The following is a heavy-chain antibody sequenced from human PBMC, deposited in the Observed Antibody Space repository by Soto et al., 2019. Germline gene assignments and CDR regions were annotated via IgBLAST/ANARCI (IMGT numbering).Heavy chain of an antibody. D-gene: IGHD3-3*01. CDR3: ATDSQARLRFLEWSPTYFDH. V-gene: IGHV1-24*01. J-gene: IGHJ4*02. Sequence: GASVKVSCKVSGYTLTELSMHWVRQAPGKGLEWMGGFDPEDGETIYAQKFQGRVTMTEDTSTDTAYMELSSLRSEDTAVYYCATDSQARLRFLEWSPTYFDHWGQGNPVTVSS. CDR1: GYTLTELS. CDR2: FDPEDGET.